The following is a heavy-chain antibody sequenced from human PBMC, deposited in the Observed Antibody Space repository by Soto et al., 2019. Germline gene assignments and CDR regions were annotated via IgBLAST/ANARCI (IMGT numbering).Heavy chain of an antibody. CDR1: GFTFSSYA. J-gene: IGHJ4*02. Sequence: GGSLRLSCAASGFTFSSYAMSWVRQAPGKGLEWVSAISGSGGSTYYADSVKGRFTISRDNSKNTLYLQMNSLRAEDTAVYYRAKDQGRQYGQFDYWGQGTLVTVSS. D-gene: IGHD2-8*01. V-gene: IGHV3-23*01. CDR3: AKDQGRQYGQFDY. CDR2: ISGSGGST.